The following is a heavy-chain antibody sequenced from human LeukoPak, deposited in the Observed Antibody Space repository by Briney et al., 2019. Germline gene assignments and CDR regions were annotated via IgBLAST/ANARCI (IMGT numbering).Heavy chain of an antibody. Sequence: PSETLSLTCTVSGGSISSYYWSWIRQPPGKGLEWIGYIYYSGSTNYNPSPKSRVTISVDTSKNQFSLKLSSVTAADTAVYYCAGLQGLRLNHWGQGTLVTVSS. CDR3: AGLQGLRLNH. CDR2: IYYSGST. V-gene: IGHV4-59*08. CDR1: GGSISSYY. J-gene: IGHJ4*02. D-gene: IGHD5-12*01.